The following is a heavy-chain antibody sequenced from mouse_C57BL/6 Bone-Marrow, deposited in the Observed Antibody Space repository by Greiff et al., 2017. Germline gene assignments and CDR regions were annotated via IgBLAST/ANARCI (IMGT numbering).Heavy chain of an antibody. V-gene: IGHV1-54*01. CDR2: INPGSGGT. D-gene: IGHD1-1*01. CDR1: GYAFTNYL. CDR3: ARLNYGSSYASFAY. J-gene: IGHJ3*01. Sequence: QVQLMQSGAELVRPGTSVKVSCKASGYAFTNYLIAWVKQRPGQGLEWIGVINPGSGGTNYNEKFKGKATLTADKSSSTAYMQLSSLTSEDSAVYFCARLNYGSSYASFAYWGQGTLVTVSA.